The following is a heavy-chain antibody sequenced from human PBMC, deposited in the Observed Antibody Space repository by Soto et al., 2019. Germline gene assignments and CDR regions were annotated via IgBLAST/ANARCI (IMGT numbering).Heavy chain of an antibody. CDR2: INQSGAT. Sequence: PSETLSLTCAVSGGSFSGFYWTWIRQPPGKELEWIGEINQSGATNYNPSLKSRVTISVESSKKQFSLELTSVTAADTAVYFCARPRSDYSVDDWGQGTLVTVSS. CDR1: GGSFSGFY. V-gene: IGHV4-34*01. J-gene: IGHJ4*02. D-gene: IGHD4-4*01. CDR3: ARPRSDYSVDD.